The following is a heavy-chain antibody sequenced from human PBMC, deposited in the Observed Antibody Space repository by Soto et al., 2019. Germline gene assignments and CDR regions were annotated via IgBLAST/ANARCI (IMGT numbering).Heavy chain of an antibody. CDR3: TTDPHSTGTKY. Sequence: VGSLILSCAASGFTFSDAWMSWVRHAPGAGLEWVGLIKGKTEGGTIDYAAPVKARFTISRDASKNTLYLQMNSLKTEDTAVYYCTTDPHSTGTKYWGQGTLVTVSS. J-gene: IGHJ4*02. CDR1: GFTFSDAW. CDR2: IKGKTEGGTI. V-gene: IGHV3-15*01. D-gene: IGHD1-1*01.